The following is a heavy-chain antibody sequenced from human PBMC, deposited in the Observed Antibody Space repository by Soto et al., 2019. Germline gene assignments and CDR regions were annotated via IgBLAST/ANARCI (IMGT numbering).Heavy chain of an antibody. CDR1: GYTFTSYA. Sequence: ASVKVSCKASGYTFTSYAMHWVRQAPGQRLEWMGWINAGNGNTKYSQKFQGRVTITRDTSASTAYMELSSLRSEDTAVYYCARDSSSGWYSTGFPDYWGQGTLVTVSS. V-gene: IGHV1-3*01. CDR3: ARDSSSGWYSTGFPDY. J-gene: IGHJ4*02. CDR2: INAGNGNT. D-gene: IGHD6-19*01.